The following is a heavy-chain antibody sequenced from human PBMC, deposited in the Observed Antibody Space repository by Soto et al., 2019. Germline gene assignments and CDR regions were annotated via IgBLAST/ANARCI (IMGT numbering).Heavy chain of an antibody. Sequence: QLHLRRWGPGLWKPSETLSLTAPSTGGSLRGYYWSWIRHPPGKGLEWLGEIKNRGSTDYTPSLKSRVTISADTSKNQVSLKLSSVTAADTAVYYCAKGLLGGAASWGQGTLVTVSS. CDR1: GGSLRGYY. D-gene: IGHD1-26*01. V-gene: IGHV4-34*01. J-gene: IGHJ3*01. CDR2: IKNRGST. CDR3: AKGLLGGAAS.